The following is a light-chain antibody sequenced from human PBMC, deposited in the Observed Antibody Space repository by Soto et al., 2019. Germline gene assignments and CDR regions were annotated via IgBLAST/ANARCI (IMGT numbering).Light chain of an antibody. CDR1: QSVTSRY. CDR2: GIS. Sequence: ENVLTQSPGTLSLSPGERATLSCRATQSVTSRYFAWYQQKPGQAPRLLIYGISSRATDIPDRFSGSGSGTAYTLTISRLEPEDFGVYYCQQYSTLPHTFGQGTKLEVK. V-gene: IGKV3-20*01. CDR3: QQYSTLPHT. J-gene: IGKJ2*01.